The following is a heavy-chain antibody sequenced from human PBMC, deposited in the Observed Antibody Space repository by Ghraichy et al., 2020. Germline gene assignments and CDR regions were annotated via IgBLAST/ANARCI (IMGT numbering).Heavy chain of an antibody. D-gene: IGHD3-9*01. Sequence: SETLSLTCSVSGDSISSSSYFWGWIRQPPGKGLEWIGCIYYSGSTYYNPSLKSPVTISVDTSKNQLSLKLSSVTAADTAVFYCATRSRRYDILTGYYFDYWCQGTLVTVSS. CDR2: IYYSGST. V-gene: IGHV4-39*01. CDR1: GDSISSSSYF. CDR3: ATRSRRYDILTGYYFDY. J-gene: IGHJ4*02.